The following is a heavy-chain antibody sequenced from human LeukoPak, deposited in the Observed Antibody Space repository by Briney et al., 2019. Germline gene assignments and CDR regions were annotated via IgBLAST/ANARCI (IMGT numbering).Heavy chain of an antibody. J-gene: IGHJ4*02. CDR3: ARDESPVGGTDY. D-gene: IGHD1-26*01. CDR1: GFTFSDYG. CDR2: ISSDGRNK. Sequence: PGRSLRLSCAASGFTFSDYGMHWVRQAPGKGLEWVATISSDGRNKNHEESVRGRFTISRDNSKSTLFLQMNSLRAEDTAVYYCARDESPVGGTDYWGQGTLVTVSS. V-gene: IGHV3-30*03.